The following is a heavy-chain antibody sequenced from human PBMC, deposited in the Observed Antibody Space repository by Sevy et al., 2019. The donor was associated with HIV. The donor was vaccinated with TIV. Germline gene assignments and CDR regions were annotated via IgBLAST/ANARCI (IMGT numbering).Heavy chain of an antibody. CDR1: GDSFSSYF. Sequence: SETLSLTYTVSGDSFSSYFWAWIRQPAGKGLEWIGRINTSGSTNYNPSLKSRVTMSVDTWKSQFSLKVTSLTAADTAIYFCARSNWVTATNGFSKSYYFDYWGQGSLVTVSS. D-gene: IGHD7-27*01. CDR2: INTSGST. J-gene: IGHJ4*02. CDR3: ARSNWVTATNGFSKSYYFDY. V-gene: IGHV4-4*07.